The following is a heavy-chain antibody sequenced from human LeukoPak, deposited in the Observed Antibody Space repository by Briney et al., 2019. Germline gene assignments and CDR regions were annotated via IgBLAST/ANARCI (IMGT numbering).Heavy chain of an antibody. D-gene: IGHD6-13*01. V-gene: IGHV3-9*01. CDR3: AKDYGYSSSWYDY. Sequence: GRSLRLSCEASGFTFDDYGMHWVRHAPGKGLEWVSTISWNSASVGYVDSVKGRFTISRDNAKKTLYLQMNSLRPEDTALYYCAKDYGYSSSWYDYWGQGTLVTVSS. J-gene: IGHJ4*02. CDR1: GFTFDDYG. CDR2: ISWNSASV.